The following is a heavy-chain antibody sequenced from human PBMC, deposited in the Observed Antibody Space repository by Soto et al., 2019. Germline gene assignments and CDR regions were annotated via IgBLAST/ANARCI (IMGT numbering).Heavy chain of an antibody. Sequence: QVQLQESGPGLVKPSETLSLTCTVSGGSISDYYWSWIRQPPGKGLEWIGYIYFSGSTYYSPSLKSRVTISVEASKNRFSLKLSSVTAADTAVYYCARGIWVRGNAFDYWGQGTLVTVSS. CDR1: GGSISDYY. J-gene: IGHJ4*02. D-gene: IGHD3-10*01. V-gene: IGHV4-59*01. CDR2: IYFSGST. CDR3: ARGIWVRGNAFDY.